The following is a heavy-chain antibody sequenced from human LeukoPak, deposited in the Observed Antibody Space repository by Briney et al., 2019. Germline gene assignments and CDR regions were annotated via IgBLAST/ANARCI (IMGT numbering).Heavy chain of an antibody. D-gene: IGHD7-27*01. V-gene: IGHV3-7*03. J-gene: IGHJ4*02. Sequence: GGSLRLSCAASGFTFNTYWMTWVRQAPGQGLEWVADIKEDGSEKYYVDSVKGRFTISRDNAKNSLFLQMNSLRAEDTAVYYCARGVLTGIDYFAYWGQGTLVSVSS. CDR1: GFTFNTYW. CDR2: IKEDGSEK. CDR3: ARGVLTGIDYFAY.